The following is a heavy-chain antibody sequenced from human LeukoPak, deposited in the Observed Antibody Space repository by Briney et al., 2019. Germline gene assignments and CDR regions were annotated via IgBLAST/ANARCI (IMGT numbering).Heavy chain of an antibody. V-gene: IGHV4-31*03. CDR1: GGSIGSGGYY. CDR2: IYYSGST. J-gene: IGHJ4*02. D-gene: IGHD1-26*01. Sequence: SETLSLTCTVSGGSIGSGGYYWSWIRQHPGKGLEWIGYIYYSGSTNYNPSLKSRVTISVDTSKNQFSLKLSSVTAADTAVYYCARALGSPGARAFDYWGQGTLVTVSS. CDR3: ARALGSPGARAFDY.